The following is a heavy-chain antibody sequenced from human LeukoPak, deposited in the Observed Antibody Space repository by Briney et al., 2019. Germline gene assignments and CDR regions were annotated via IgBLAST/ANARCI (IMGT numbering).Heavy chain of an antibody. D-gene: IGHD1-1*01. CDR1: GFTFEDYA. CDR2: ISWNSGSI. J-gene: IGHJ4*02. Sequence: GGSLRLSCAASGFTFEDYAMHWVRQAPGKGLEWVSGISWNSGSIGYADSVKGRFTISRDNAKNSLYLQMNSLRAEDTALYYCAKGLSRYNWNDGAYWGQGTLVTVSS. V-gene: IGHV3-9*01. CDR3: AKGLSRYNWNDGAY.